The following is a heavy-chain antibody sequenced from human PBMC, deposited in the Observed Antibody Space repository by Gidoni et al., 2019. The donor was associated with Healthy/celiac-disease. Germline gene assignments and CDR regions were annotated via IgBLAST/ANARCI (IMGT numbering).Heavy chain of an antibody. V-gene: IGHV3-21*01. D-gene: IGHD5-12*01. Sequence: EVQLVESGGGLVKPGGSLRLSCAASGFTFSSYSMNWVRQAPGKGLEWVSSISSSSSYIYYADSVKGRFTISRDNAKNSLYLQMNSLRAEDTAVYYCARGEMATISGDFDYWGQGTLVTVSS. CDR3: ARGEMATISGDFDY. CDR1: GFTFSSYS. CDR2: ISSSSSYI. J-gene: IGHJ4*02.